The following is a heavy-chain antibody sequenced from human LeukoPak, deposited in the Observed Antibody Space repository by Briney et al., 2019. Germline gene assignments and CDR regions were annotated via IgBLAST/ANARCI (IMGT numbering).Heavy chain of an antibody. CDR2: IWYDGSNK. J-gene: IGHJ4*02. CDR3: ARGGSLYSYGMRYFDY. D-gene: IGHD5-18*01. CDR1: GFTFSSYG. Sequence: GGSLRLSCAASGFTFSSYGMHWVRQAPGKGLEWGAVIWYDGSNKYYADSVKGRFTISRDNSKNTLYLQMNSLRAEDTAVYYCARGGSLYSYGMRYFDYWGQGTLVTVSS. V-gene: IGHV3-33*01.